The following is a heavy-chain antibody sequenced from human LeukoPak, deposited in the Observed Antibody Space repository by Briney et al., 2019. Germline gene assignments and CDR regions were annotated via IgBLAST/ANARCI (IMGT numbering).Heavy chain of an antibody. CDR1: GESVSSTGAS. CDR3: VRGNYNFDY. CDR2: TYYRSQWYY. V-gene: IGHV6-1*01. Sequence: SQTLSLTCAISGESVSSTGASWNWIRQSPSRGLEWLGRTYYRSQWYYEYALSVKSRIIVAPGTSKNQFSLQLNSVTPEDTAVYYCVRGNYNFDYWGQGSLVTVSS. D-gene: IGHD5-24*01. J-gene: IGHJ4*02.